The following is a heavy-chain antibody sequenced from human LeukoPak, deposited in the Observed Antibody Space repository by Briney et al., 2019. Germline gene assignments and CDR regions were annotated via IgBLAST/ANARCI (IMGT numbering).Heavy chain of an antibody. V-gene: IGHV4-59*08. Sequence: SETLSLTCTVSGGSISSYYWSWIRQPPGKGLEWIGYIYYSGSTNYHPSLKSRVTISVDTSKNQFSLTLSSVTAADTAVYYCARSIVIPPYYFDYWGQGTLVTVSS. CDR1: GGSISSYY. J-gene: IGHJ4*02. CDR3: ARSIVIPPYYFDY. CDR2: IYYSGST. D-gene: IGHD1-26*01.